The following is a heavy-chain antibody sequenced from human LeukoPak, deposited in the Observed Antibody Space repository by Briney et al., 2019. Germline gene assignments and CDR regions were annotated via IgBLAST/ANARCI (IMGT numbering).Heavy chain of an antibody. V-gene: IGHV4-59*08. Sequence: PSETLSLTCTVSGGSISSYYWSWIRQPPGKGLEWIGYIYYSGSTNYNPSLKSRVTISVDTSKNQFSLKLSSVTAADTAVYYCARLPGYYDSSGYYYYGMDVWGQGTTVTVSS. D-gene: IGHD3-22*01. CDR3: ARLPGYYDSSGYYYYGMDV. CDR2: IYYSGST. J-gene: IGHJ6*02. CDR1: GGSISSYY.